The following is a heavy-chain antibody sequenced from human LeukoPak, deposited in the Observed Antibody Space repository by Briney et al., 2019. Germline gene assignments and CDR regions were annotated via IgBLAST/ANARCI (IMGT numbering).Heavy chain of an antibody. Sequence: ASVKVSCKASGYTFTSYGISWVRQAPGQGLEWMGWISAYNGNTNYAQKLQGRVTMTTDTSTSTAYMELRSLRSDDTAVYYCARDSMRLSLKESDYWGQGTLVTVSS. CDR1: GYTFTSYG. V-gene: IGHV1-18*01. CDR3: ARDSMRLSLKESDY. J-gene: IGHJ4*02. CDR2: ISAYNGNT. D-gene: IGHD3-16*02.